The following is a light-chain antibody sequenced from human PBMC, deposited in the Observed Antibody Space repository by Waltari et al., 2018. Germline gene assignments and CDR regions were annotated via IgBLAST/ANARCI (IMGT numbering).Light chain of an antibody. Sequence: EILMTQSPATLSVSPGERATLSCRASQSVSSNLAWYQQKPGQAPRLLIYGASTRATGTPARFSGSGSGTEFTLTISSLQSEDFAVYYCQQYTNWPRTFGQGTKVEIK. J-gene: IGKJ1*01. CDR1: QSVSSN. V-gene: IGKV3-15*01. CDR2: GAS. CDR3: QQYTNWPRT.